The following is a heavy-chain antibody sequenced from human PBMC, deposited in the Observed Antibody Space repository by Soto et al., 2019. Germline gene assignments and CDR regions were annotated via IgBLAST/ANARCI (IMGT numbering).Heavy chain of an antibody. Sequence: PVGSLRLSCAASGFTVSSNYMSWVRQAPGKGLEWVSVIYSGGSTYYADSVKGRFTISRHNSKNTLYLQMNSLRAEDTAVYYCARGGVLLWFGEFGKDHDGMDVWGQGTTVTVSS. V-gene: IGHV3-53*04. CDR1: GFTVSSNY. D-gene: IGHD3-10*01. CDR3: ARGGVLLWFGEFGKDHDGMDV. J-gene: IGHJ6*02. CDR2: IYSGGST.